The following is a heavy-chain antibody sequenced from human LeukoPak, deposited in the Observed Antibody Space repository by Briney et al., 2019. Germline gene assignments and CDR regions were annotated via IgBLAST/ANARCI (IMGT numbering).Heavy chain of an antibody. D-gene: IGHD3-22*01. CDR2: IYYSGST. CDR3: ARGRKYYYDSSGYSTHFDY. CDR1: GDSISIYY. Sequence: PSETLSLTCTVSGDSISIYYWSWIRQPPGKGLEWIGYIYYSGSTIYNPSLKSRVTISVDTSKNQFSLKLSSVTAADTAVYYCARGRKYYYDSSGYSTHFDYWGQGTLVTVSS. J-gene: IGHJ4*02. V-gene: IGHV4-59*01.